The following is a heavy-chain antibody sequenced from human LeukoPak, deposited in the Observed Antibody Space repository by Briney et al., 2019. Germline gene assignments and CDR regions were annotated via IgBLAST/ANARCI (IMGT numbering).Heavy chain of an antibody. D-gene: IGHD6-19*01. CDR1: GFTFSSLD. J-gene: IGHJ4*02. CDR3: AKDSVRSGGWFYFDN. V-gene: IGHV3-23*01. CDR2: ISASGSNT. Sequence: GGSLRLSCAASGFTFSSLDMAWVRQAPGKGLEWVSGISASGSNTFYADSVKGRFTISRDNSKNTLYLQMSSLRVEDTAIYYCAKDSVRSGGWFYFDNWGQGTLVSVPS.